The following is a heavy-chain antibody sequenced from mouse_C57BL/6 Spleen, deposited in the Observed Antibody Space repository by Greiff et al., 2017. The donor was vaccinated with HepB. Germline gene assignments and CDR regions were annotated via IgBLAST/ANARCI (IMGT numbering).Heavy chain of an antibody. J-gene: IGHJ3*01. V-gene: IGHV14-2*01. Sequence: EVQLQQSGAELVKPGASVKLSCTASGFNIKDYYMHWVKQRTEQGLEWIGRIDPEDGETKYASKFQGKATITADTSSNTAYLQLSSLTSEDTAVYYCARPYGSPWFAYWGQGTLVTVSA. CDR2: IDPEDGET. CDR1: GFNIKDYY. D-gene: IGHD1-1*01. CDR3: ARPYGSPWFAY.